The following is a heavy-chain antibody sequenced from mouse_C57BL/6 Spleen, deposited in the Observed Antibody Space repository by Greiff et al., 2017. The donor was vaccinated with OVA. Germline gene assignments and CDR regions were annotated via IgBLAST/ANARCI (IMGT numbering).Heavy chain of an antibody. D-gene: IGHD2-3*01. Sequence: DVMLVESGGGLVQPGGSLKLSCAASGFTFSDAWMDWVRQSPEKGLEWVAEIRNKANNHATYYAESVKGRFTISRDDSKSSVYLQMNSLRAEDTGIYYCTRENDGYYSYAMDYWGQGTSVTVSS. CDR2: IRNKANNHAT. J-gene: IGHJ4*01. CDR1: GFTFSDAW. CDR3: TRENDGYYSYAMDY. V-gene: IGHV6-6*01.